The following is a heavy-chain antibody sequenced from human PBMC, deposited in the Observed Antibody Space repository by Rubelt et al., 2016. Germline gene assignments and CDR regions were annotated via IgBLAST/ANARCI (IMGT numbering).Heavy chain of an antibody. V-gene: IGHV3-33*01. D-gene: IGHD3-16*01. CDR3: AREPEVWDGDRYYGMDV. CDR1: GFTFSSYG. CDR2: IWYDGSNK. J-gene: IGHJ6*02. Sequence: AASGFTFSSYGMHWVRQAPGKGLEWVAVIWYDGSNKYYADSVKGRFTISRDNSKNTLYLQMNSLRAEDTAVYYCAREPEVWDGDRYYGMDVWGQGTTVTVSS.